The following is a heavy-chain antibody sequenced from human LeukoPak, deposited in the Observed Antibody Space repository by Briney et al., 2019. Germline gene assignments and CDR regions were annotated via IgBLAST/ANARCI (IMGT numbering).Heavy chain of an antibody. J-gene: IGHJ3*02. CDR3: ARSGVYYDFWSGYYHDAFDI. V-gene: IGHV3-53*01. CDR1: GFTVSSNY. Sequence: GGSLRLSCAVSGFTVSSNYMSWVRQAPGKGLEWVSVIYSGGSTYYADSVKGRFTISRDNSKNTLYLQMNSLRAEDTAVYYCARSGVYYDFWSGYYHDAFDIWGQGTMVTVSS. CDR2: IYSGGST. D-gene: IGHD3-3*01.